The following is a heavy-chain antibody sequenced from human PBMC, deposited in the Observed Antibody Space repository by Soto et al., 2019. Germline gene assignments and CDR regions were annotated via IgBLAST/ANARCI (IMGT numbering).Heavy chain of an antibody. CDR1: GYTFNGFY. J-gene: IGHJ3*02. CDR2: INPNTGDS. D-gene: IGHD3-22*01. V-gene: IGHV1-2*02. CDR3: ARDRRYYESSRAFEI. Sequence: GTPVEVSCKASGYTFNGFYLHWARQAPGQGLEWMGWINPNTGDSSYAQKFQGRVTMTRDMSISTAYMDLSSLTFDDTAVYYCARDRRYYESSRAFEIWGQGTMVTVSS.